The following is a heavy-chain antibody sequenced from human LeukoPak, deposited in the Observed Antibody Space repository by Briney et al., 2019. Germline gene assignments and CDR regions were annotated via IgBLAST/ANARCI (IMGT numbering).Heavy chain of an antibody. V-gene: IGHV3-23*01. Sequence: PGGSLRLSCAASGFTFSSYGMSWVRQAPGKGLEWVSAISGSGGSTYYADSVKGRFTISRDNSKNTLYLQMNSLRAEDTAVYYCARTNYDFWSGYYTGYDYVWGSCRPYYFDYWGQGTLVTVSS. CDR2: ISGSGGST. D-gene: IGHD3-3*01. CDR1: GFTFSSYG. CDR3: ARTNYDFWSGYYTGYDYVWGSCRPYYFDY. J-gene: IGHJ4*02.